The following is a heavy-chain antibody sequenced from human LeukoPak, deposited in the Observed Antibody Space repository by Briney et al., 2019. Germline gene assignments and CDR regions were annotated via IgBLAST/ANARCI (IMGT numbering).Heavy chain of an antibody. V-gene: IGHV3-48*01. J-gene: IGHJ4*02. Sequence: PGGSLRLSCAASGFTFSSYSMNWVRQAPGKGLEWVSYISSSSSTIYYADSVKGRFTISRDNAKNSLYLQMNSLRAEDTAVYYCARAKSYGPRSFYYFDYWGQGTLVTVSS. D-gene: IGHD5-18*01. CDR1: GFTFSSYS. CDR3: ARAKSYGPRSFYYFDY. CDR2: ISSSSSTI.